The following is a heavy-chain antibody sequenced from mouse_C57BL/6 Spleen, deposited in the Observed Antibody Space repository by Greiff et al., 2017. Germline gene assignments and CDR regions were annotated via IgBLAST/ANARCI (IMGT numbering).Heavy chain of an antibody. D-gene: IGHD2-4*01. CDR1: GYTFTSYW. Sequence: QVHVKQSGAELVKPGASVKLSCKASGYTFTSYWMHWVKQRPGRGLEWIGRIDPNSGGTKYNEKFKGKAKLTAVTSASTAYMELSSLTNEDSAVYYCTRPYYDYDDAMDYWGQGTSVTVSS. CDR3: TRPYYDYDDAMDY. V-gene: IGHV1-62-3*01. CDR2: IDPNSGGT. J-gene: IGHJ4*01.